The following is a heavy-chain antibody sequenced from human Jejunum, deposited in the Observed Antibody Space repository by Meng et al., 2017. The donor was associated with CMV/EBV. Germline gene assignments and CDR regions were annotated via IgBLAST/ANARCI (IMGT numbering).Heavy chain of an antibody. V-gene: IGHV2-70D*14. J-gene: IGHJ4*02. CDR2: IDWDDEK. D-gene: IGHD3/OR15-3a*01. Sequence: FSGFSRTTTGMRVSWIRQSPGKALEWLARIDWDDEKFYRTSLKTRLSISTDISKSQVVLTMTNMDPVDTATYYCVRNRGRSDFNYWGQGTLVTVSS. CDR3: VRNRGRSDFNY. CDR1: GFSRTTTGMR.